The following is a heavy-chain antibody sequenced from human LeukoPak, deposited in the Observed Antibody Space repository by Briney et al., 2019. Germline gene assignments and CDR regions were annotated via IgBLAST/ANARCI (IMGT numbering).Heavy chain of an antibody. CDR2: INPNSGGT. CDR1: GYTFTGYY. V-gene: IGHV1-2*06. CDR3: ASFDRGNKQQLVIY. Sequence: GASVKVSCKASGYTFTGYYMHWVRQAPGQGLEWMGRINPNSGGTNYAQKFQGRVTMTRDTSISTAYMELSRLRSDDTAVCYCASFDRGNKQQLVIYWGQGTLVTVSS. D-gene: IGHD6-13*01. J-gene: IGHJ4*02.